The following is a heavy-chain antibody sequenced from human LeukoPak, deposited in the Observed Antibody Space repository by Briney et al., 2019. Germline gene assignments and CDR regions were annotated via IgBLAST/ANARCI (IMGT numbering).Heavy chain of an antibody. CDR3: ARLAKEEYLTMIVVTGAFDI. V-gene: IGHV1-18*01. Sequence: ASVKVSCKASGYTFTSYGISWVRQAPGQGLEWMGWISAYNGNTNYAQKLQGRVTMTTDTSTSTAYMELRSLRSDDTAVYYCARLAKEEYLTMIVVTGAFDIWGQGTMVTVSS. J-gene: IGHJ3*02. D-gene: IGHD3-22*01. CDR1: GYTFTSYG. CDR2: ISAYNGNT.